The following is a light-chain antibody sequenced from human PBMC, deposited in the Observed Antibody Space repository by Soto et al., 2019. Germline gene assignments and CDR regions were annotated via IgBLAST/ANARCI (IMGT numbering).Light chain of an antibody. CDR1: SSDVGGYKF. J-gene: IGLJ3*02. CDR2: EVS. CDR3: SSYTTIINGGV. Sequence: QSALTQPASVSGSPGQSITISCTGTSSDVGGYKFVAWYQQHPGKAPKLMIYEVSNRPSGVSNRFSGSKSGNTASLTISGLQAEDEADYYCSSYTTIINGGVFGGGTKLTVL. V-gene: IGLV2-14*01.